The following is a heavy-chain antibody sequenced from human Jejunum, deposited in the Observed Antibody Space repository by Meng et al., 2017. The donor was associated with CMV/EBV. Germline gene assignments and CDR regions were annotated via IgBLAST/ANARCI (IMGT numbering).Heavy chain of an antibody. Sequence: GSAVNSNSSSWVRQAPGQGLEWLGEIIPVLGVAKFAQKFQGRVTITADKSTSTAYMELSSLTSEDTAVYYCGRVLVFYYAMDVWGQGTMVTVSS. CDR2: IIPVLGVA. CDR3: GRVLVFYYAMDV. D-gene: IGHD3-3*01. J-gene: IGHJ6*02. CDR1: GSAVNSNS. V-gene: IGHV1-69*10.